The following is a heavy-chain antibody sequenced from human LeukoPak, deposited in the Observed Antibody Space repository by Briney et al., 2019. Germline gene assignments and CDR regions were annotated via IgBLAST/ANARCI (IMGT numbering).Heavy chain of an antibody. CDR2: ISGSGGST. D-gene: IGHD6-13*01. CDR1: GFTFSSYG. Sequence: GGSLRLSCAASGFTFSSYGMSWVRQAPGEGLEWVSAISGSGGSTYYADSVKGRFTISRDNSKNTLYLQMNSLRAEDTAVYYCAKDVGSSWYWGGLSYYYYYMDVWGKGTTVTISS. CDR3: AKDVGSSWYWGGLSYYYYYMDV. J-gene: IGHJ6*03. V-gene: IGHV3-23*01.